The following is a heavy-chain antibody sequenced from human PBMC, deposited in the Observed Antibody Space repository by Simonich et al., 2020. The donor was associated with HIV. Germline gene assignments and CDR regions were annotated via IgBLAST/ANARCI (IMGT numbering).Heavy chain of an antibody. Sequence: QVQLVQSGPEVKKPGASVKVSCKASGYTFSNYGISWVRQAPGQGLEWMGWIRVNNGDTKYAQKIQDRVTMSTDTSTSTAYMELRSLRSDDTAVYYCARDDKGGQQLVGIWGQGTLVTVSS. J-gene: IGHJ4*02. D-gene: IGHD6-13*01. V-gene: IGHV1-18*01. CDR3: ARDDKGGQQLVGI. CDR1: GYTFSNYG. CDR2: IRVNNGDT.